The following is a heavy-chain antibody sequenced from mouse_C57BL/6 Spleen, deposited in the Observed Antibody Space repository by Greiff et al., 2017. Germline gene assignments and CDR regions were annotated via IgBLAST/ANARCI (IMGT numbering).Heavy chain of an antibody. CDR2: ISSGGDYI. CDR3: TRDEAMDY. CDR1: GFTFSSYA. Sequence: DVHLVESGEGLVKPGGSLKLSCAASGFTFSSYAMSWVRQTPEKRLEWVAYISSGGDYIYYADTVKGRFTISRDNARNTLYLQMCGLKSEDTAMCYCTRDEAMDYWGQGTSVTVSS. J-gene: IGHJ4*01. V-gene: IGHV5-9-1*02.